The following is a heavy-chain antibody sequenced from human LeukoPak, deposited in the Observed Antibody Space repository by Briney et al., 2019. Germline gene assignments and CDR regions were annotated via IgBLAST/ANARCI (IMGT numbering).Heavy chain of an antibody. J-gene: IGHJ6*02. CDR3: ARGGYDMFL. V-gene: IGHV3-66*01. D-gene: IGHD3-22*01. CDR1: GFTVSSNY. Sequence: GGSLRLSCGASGFTVSSNYMGWVRQAPGKGLEWVSGIYDGGNTYYGDSVKGRFIISGDNSKNTLYLQMSSLRAEDTAVYYCARGGYDMFLWGQGTTVTVSS. CDR2: IYDGGNT.